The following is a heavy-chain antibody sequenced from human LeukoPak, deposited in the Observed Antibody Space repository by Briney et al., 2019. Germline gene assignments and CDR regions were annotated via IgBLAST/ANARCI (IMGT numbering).Heavy chain of an antibody. CDR2: IYHSGST. CDR3: ARDRSGRIDF. Sequence: SETLSLTCTVSNGSISAFYWSWIRQSPGKTLEWIGYIYHSGSTNYNPSLESRVSISVDKSKNHFSLKMNSVTAADTAVYYCARDRSGRIDFWGQGTLVTVSS. V-gene: IGHV4-59*01. CDR1: NGSISAFY. J-gene: IGHJ4*02. D-gene: IGHD3-3*01.